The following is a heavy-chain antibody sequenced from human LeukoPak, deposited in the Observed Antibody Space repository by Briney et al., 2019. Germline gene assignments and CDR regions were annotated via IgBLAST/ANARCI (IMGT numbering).Heavy chain of an antibody. J-gene: IGHJ4*02. CDR1: GGSISSSSYY. Sequence: LRLSCTVSGGSISSSSYYWGWIRQRPGKGLEWIGSIYYSGSTYYNPSLKSRVTISVDTSKNQFSLKLSSATAADTAVYYCARPNRNWEFDYWGQGTLVTVSS. V-gene: IGHV4-39*01. CDR2: IYYSGST. CDR3: ARPNRNWEFDY. D-gene: IGHD1-14*01.